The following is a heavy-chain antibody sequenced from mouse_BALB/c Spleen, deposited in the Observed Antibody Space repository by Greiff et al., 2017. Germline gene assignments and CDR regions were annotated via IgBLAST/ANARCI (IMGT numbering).Heavy chain of an antibody. Sequence: EVKLVESGGGLVQPGGSRKLSCAASGFTFSSFGMHWVRQAPEKGLEWVAYISSGSSTIYYADTVKGRFTISRDNPKNTLFLQMTSLRSEDTAMYYCAREEGHSHAMDYWGQGTSVTVSS. J-gene: IGHJ4*01. CDR2: ISSGSSTI. V-gene: IGHV5-17*02. CDR1: GFTFSSFG. CDR3: AREEGHSHAMDY.